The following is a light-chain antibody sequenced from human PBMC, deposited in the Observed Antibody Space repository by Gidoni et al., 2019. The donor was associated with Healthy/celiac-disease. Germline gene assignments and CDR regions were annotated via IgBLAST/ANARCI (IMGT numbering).Light chain of an antibody. CDR2: GAS. CDR1: QSVSSN. CDR3: QKYNNWPLT. Sequence: EIVMTQSPATLSVSPGERATLSCRARQSVSSNLAWYQQKPGQAPRLLIYGASTRATGIPARFSGSGSGTEFTLTISSLQSEDFAVYYCQKYNNWPLTFGGGTKVEIK. V-gene: IGKV3-15*01. J-gene: IGKJ4*01.